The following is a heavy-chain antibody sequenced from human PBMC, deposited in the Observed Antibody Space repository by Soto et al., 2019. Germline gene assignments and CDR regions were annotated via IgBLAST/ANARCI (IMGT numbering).Heavy chain of an antibody. Sequence: SVKVSCKASGGTFSSYAISWVRKAPGQGLEWMGGIIPIFGTANYAQKFQGRVTITADKSTSTAYMELSSLRSEDTAVYYCAKTSGGVFGINIQGSNWLAPGGQGSLVTVSS. CDR3: AKTSGGVFGINIQGSNWLAP. D-gene: IGHD3-16*02. J-gene: IGHJ5*02. CDR2: IIPIFGTA. CDR1: GGTFSSYA. V-gene: IGHV1-69*06.